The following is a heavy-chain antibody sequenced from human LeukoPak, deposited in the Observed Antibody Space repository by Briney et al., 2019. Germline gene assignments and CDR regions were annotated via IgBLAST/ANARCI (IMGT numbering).Heavy chain of an antibody. CDR3: ARKVGANTPMYYYYYMDV. CDR1: GFTFTNYA. Sequence: GGSLRLSCAASGFTFTNYAMNWVRQAPEKGLEWVSTIHGGGDVTYYADSVKGRFTISRDNSRNTLYLQMNSLRAEDTAVYYCARKVGANTPMYYYYYMDVWGKGTTVNVPS. J-gene: IGHJ6*03. CDR2: IHGGGDVT. V-gene: IGHV3-23*01. D-gene: IGHD1-26*01.